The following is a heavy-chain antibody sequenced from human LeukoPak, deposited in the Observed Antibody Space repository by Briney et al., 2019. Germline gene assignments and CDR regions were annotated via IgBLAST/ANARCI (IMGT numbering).Heavy chain of an antibody. CDR1: GFTFSTYW. J-gene: IGHJ4*02. Sequence: GGSLRLSCAASGFTFSTYWMSWVRQAPGKGLEWVANIKQDGSQKYYVDSVKGRFTISRDNAKNSLYLQMNSLRVEDTAVYYCAREEYGDHMWWWGQGTPVTVSS. D-gene: IGHD4-17*01. V-gene: IGHV3-7*01. CDR2: IKQDGSQK. CDR3: AREEYGDHMWW.